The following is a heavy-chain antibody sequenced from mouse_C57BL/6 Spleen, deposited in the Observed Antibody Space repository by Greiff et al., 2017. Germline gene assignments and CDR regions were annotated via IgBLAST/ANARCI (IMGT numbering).Heavy chain of an antibody. CDR1: GYAFTNYL. CDR3: AREGAYYGNYEDAMDY. V-gene: IGHV1-54*01. Sequence: QVQLQQSGAELVRPGTSVKVSCKASGYAFTNYLIEWVKQRPGQGLEWIGVINPGSGGTNYNEKFKGKATLTADKSSSTAYMHLRSLTSEDSAVYFCAREGAYYGNYEDAMDYWGQGTSVTVSS. J-gene: IGHJ4*01. CDR2: INPGSGGT. D-gene: IGHD2-10*01.